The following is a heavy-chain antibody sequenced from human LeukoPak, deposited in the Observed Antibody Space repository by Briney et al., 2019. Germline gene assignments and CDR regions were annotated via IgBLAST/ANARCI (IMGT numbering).Heavy chain of an antibody. CDR2: INPSGGST. Sequence: EASVKVSCKASGYTFTSYYMHWVRQAPGQGLEWMGIINPSGGSTSYAQKFQGRVTMTRDTSTSTVYMELSRLRSEDTAVYYCARDKTTYYYDSSGYSNSMDVWGQGTTVTVSS. J-gene: IGHJ6*02. CDR1: GYTFTSYY. D-gene: IGHD3-22*01. V-gene: IGHV1-46*01. CDR3: ARDKTTYYYDSSGYSNSMDV.